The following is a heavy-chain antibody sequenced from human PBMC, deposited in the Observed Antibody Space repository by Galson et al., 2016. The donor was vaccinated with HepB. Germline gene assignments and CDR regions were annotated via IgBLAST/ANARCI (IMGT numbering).Heavy chain of an antibody. J-gene: IGHJ3*01. V-gene: IGHV1-18*04. D-gene: IGHD2-15*01. CDR1: GYTFTSYD. CDR2: ISTKNGNT. CDR3: VRGPPGG. Sequence: SVKVSCKASGYTFTSYDISWVRQAPGQGLEWMAWISTKNGNTNYARKVQGRVTVTKDTSTNTAYMELRSLRSDDTAMYFCVRGPPGGWGQRAMVTVSS.